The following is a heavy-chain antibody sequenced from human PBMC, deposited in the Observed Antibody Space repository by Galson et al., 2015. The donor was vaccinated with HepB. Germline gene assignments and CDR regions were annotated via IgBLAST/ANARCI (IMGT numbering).Heavy chain of an antibody. D-gene: IGHD3-9*01. CDR3: ATGYNIPPQFDN. Sequence: SVTHAFKASRGTFSISTVTWVRQAPGQGLEWRGAIIPTSPTAIYSQKFQGRVSFTADESTSTAYMELSSLRSEDTGVYYCATGYNIPPQFDNWGQGPLVTVSS. CDR2: IIPTSPTA. V-gene: IGHV1-69*01. CDR1: RGTFSIST. J-gene: IGHJ4*02.